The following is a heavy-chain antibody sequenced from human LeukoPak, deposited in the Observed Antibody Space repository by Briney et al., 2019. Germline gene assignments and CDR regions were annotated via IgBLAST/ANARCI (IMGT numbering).Heavy chain of an antibody. CDR1: GYTFTSYG. CDR3: AREQGVVTPGYFDY. V-gene: IGHV1-18*01. J-gene: IGHJ4*02. Sequence: ALVKVSCKASGYTFTSYGISWVRQAPGQGLEWMGWISAYNGNTNYAQKLQGRVTMTTDTSTSTAYMELRSLRSNDTAVYYCAREQGVVTPGYFDYWGQGTLVTVSS. CDR2: ISAYNGNT. D-gene: IGHD4-23*01.